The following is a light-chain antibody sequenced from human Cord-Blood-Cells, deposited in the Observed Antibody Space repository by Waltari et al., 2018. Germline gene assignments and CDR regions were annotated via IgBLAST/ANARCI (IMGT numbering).Light chain of an antibody. CDR3: QQRSNWPVT. J-gene: IGKJ1*01. CDR2: DAS. Sequence: EIVLTQSPATLSLSTGARATLSCRASQSVSSYLAWYQQKPGQAPRLLIYDASNRATGIPARFSGSGSGTDFTLTISSLEPEDFAVYYCQQRSNWPVTFGQGTKVEIK. V-gene: IGKV3-11*01. CDR1: QSVSSY.